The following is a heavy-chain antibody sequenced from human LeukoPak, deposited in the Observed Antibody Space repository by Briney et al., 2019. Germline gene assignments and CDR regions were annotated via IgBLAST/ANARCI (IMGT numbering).Heavy chain of an antibody. D-gene: IGHD3-3*01. CDR1: GGSFSGYY. CDR2: INHSGST. Sequence: SETLSLTCAVYGGSFSGYYWSWIRQPPGKGLEWIGEINHSGSTNYNPSLKSRVTISVDTSKNQFSLKLSSVTAADTAVYYCARVEAKVDFWSVYRGKNWFDPWGQGTLVTVSS. V-gene: IGHV4-34*01. J-gene: IGHJ5*02. CDR3: ARVEAKVDFWSVYRGKNWFDP.